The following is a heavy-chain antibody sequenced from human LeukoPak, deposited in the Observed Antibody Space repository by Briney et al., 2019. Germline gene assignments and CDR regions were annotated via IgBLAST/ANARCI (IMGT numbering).Heavy chain of an antibody. J-gene: IGHJ4*02. CDR2: IYYSGST. D-gene: IGHD3-3*01. V-gene: IGHV4-59*01. CDR1: GGSISNY. Sequence: SETLSLTCTVSGGSISNYWSWIRQPPGKGLEWIGYIYYSGSTNYNPSLKSRVTISVDTSKNQFSLKLSSVTAADTAVYYCAGGTYYDFWSGYYPHFDYWGQGTLVTVSS. CDR3: AGGTYYDFWSGYYPHFDY.